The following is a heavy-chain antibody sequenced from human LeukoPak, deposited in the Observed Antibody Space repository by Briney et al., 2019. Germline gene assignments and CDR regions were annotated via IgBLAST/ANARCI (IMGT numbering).Heavy chain of an antibody. CDR2: ITPDGSQR. CDR1: GFTFSSYW. Sequence: GGSLRLSCAASGFTFSSYWMSWVRQAPGEGLEWVANITPDGSQRFYVDSVRGRFTISRDNGKNSLYLQMNSLRAEDTAVYYCADPDSGWGQGTLVTVSS. V-gene: IGHV3-7*01. J-gene: IGHJ4*02. D-gene: IGHD6-19*01. CDR3: ADPDSG.